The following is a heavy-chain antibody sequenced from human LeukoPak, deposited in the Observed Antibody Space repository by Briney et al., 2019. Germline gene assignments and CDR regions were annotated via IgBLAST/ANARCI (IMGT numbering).Heavy chain of an antibody. J-gene: IGHJ3*02. CDR2: ITSYNGNT. D-gene: IGHD4-17*01. Sequence: ASVKVSCKASGYTFSSYGISWVRQAPGQGLEWMGWITSYNGNTKYAQQLQGRVTMTTDTSTGTAYMELRSLRSDDTAVYYCARDLFSPFVTTSLGSAFDSWGQGTMVTVSS. V-gene: IGHV1-18*01. CDR1: GYTFSSYG. CDR3: ARDLFSPFVTTSLGSAFDS.